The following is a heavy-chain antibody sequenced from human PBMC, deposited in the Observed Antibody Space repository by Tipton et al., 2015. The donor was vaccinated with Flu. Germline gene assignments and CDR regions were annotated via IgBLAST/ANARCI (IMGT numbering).Heavy chain of an antibody. CDR1: GFTFSSYA. CDR3: AKRLSSGWFPWDYFDY. V-gene: IGHV3-23*01. CDR2: ISSSGAST. Sequence: SLRLSCAASGFTFSSYAMSWVRQAPGKGLEWVSAISSSGASTDYADSVKGRFTISRDNSKNMLYLQMNSLRAEDTAVYYCAKRLSSGWFPWDYFDYWGQGTLVTVSS. J-gene: IGHJ4*02. D-gene: IGHD6-19*01.